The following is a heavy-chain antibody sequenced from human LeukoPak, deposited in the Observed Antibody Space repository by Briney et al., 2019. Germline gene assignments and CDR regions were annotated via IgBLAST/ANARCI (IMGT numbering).Heavy chain of an antibody. CDR1: GFTFSCYR. CDR3: AKGYSNFYYYGMDV. V-gene: IGHV3-30*18. J-gene: IGHJ6*02. Sequence: PGRSLRLSCVASGFTFSCYRMHWVRPAPEKGLEWVAVISYDGSNKYYADSVKGRFTISRDNSKNTLYLQMNSMRAEDTAVYYCAKGYSNFYYYGMDVWGQGTTVTVSS. D-gene: IGHD4-11*01. CDR2: ISYDGSNK.